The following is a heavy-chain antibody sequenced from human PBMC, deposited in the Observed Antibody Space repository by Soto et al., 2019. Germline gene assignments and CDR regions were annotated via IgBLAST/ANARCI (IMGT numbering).Heavy chain of an antibody. J-gene: IGHJ4*02. Sequence: GGSLRLSCAASGCTFISYWMIWVRQAPGKGLEWVANIKQDGSEKYYVDSVKGRFTISRDNAKNSLYLQMNSLRAEDTAVYYCARGSIAARLFYWGQGTLVTVSS. V-gene: IGHV3-7*01. CDR3: ARGSIAARLFY. D-gene: IGHD6-6*01. CDR2: IKQDGSEK. CDR1: GCTFISYW.